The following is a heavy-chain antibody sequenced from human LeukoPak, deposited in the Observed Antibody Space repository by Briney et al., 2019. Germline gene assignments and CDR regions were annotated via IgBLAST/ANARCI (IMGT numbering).Heavy chain of an antibody. J-gene: IGHJ4*02. V-gene: IGHV3-30*03. CDR2: ISYDGNNY. D-gene: IGHD2-15*01. CDR1: GFTFSRHA. CDR3: ARSCSGGSCYSNFDY. Sequence: PGRSLRLSCAASGFTFSRHAMHWVRQAPGKGLEWVAVISYDGNNYYYGDSVKGRFTISRDKSKNTLYLQMNSLRAEDTAVYYCARSCSGGSCYSNFDYWGQGTLVTVSS.